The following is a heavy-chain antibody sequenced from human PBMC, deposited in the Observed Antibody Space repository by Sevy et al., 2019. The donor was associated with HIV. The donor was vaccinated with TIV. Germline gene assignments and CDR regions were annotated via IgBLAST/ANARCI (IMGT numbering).Heavy chain of an antibody. V-gene: IGHV4-59*01. D-gene: IGHD2-8*01. J-gene: IGHJ4*02. CDR2: IYYSGST. CDR3: ARDQGTSGPRVPVY. CDR1: GGSTNFYY. Sequence: SETLSLTCTVSGGSTNFYYWNWIRQPPGKGLEWIGHIYYSGSTDYNPSLESRVTISVDPSKRQCYLNMTSVTTADTAMCDYARDQGTSGPRVPVYWGQGALVTVSS.